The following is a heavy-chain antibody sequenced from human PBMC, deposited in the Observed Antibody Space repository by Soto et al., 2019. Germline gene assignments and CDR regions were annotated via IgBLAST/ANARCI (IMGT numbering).Heavy chain of an antibody. CDR1: GFTFSSYA. CDR2: ISGSGGNT. CDR3: ARPPRIPAAKNYYGMDV. J-gene: IGHJ6*02. D-gene: IGHD6-13*01. Sequence: PGGSLRLSCAASGFTFSSYAMSWVRQAPGKGLEWVSTISGSGGNTYYADSVKGRFTISRDNSKNTLYLQMNSLRAEDTAVYYCARPPRIPAAKNYYGMDVWGQGTTVTVSS. V-gene: IGHV3-23*01.